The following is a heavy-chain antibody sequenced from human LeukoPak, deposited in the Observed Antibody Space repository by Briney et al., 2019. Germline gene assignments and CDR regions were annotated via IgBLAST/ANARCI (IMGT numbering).Heavy chain of an antibody. CDR2: ISGSGGNT. D-gene: IGHD4-17*01. V-gene: IGHV3-23*01. CDR1: GLPFSTSG. Sequence: GGSLRLSCAASGLPFSTSGMSWVRQAPGKGLEWVSAISGSGGNTYYADSVKGRFTISRDNSKNTLYLQMNSLRAEDTAVYYCVRGTTLFDYWGQGTLVTVSS. J-gene: IGHJ4*02. CDR3: VRGTTLFDY.